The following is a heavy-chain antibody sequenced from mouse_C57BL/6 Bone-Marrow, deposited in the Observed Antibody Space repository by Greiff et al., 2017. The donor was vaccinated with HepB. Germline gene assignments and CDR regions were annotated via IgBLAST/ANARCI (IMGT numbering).Heavy chain of an antibody. CDR3: ASQKLRRGNYFDY. CDR2: INPNNGGT. CDR1: GYTFTDYY. J-gene: IGHJ2*01. Sequence: VQLQQSGPELVKPGASVKISCKASGYTFTDYYMNWVKQSHGKSLEWIGDINPNNGGTSYNQKFKGKATLTVDKYSSTAYMELRSLTSEDSAVYYCASQKLRRGNYFDYWGQGTTLTVSS. D-gene: IGHD4-1*01. V-gene: IGHV1-26*01.